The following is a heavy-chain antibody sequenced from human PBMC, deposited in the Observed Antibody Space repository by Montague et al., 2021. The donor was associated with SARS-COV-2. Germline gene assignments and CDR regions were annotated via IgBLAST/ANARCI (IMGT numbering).Heavy chain of an antibody. Sequence: SETLSLTCTVSVGSISNYYWTWIRQPPGKGLEWIGYIYDSGSANYSPSLKSRSTISVDTSNNQFSLRLSSVTAADTAVYYCARAYCGGDCHVGPWGQGILVTVSS. CDR3: ARAYCGGDCHVGP. CDR1: VGSISNYY. J-gene: IGHJ5*02. V-gene: IGHV4-59*01. CDR2: IYDSGSA. D-gene: IGHD2-21*02.